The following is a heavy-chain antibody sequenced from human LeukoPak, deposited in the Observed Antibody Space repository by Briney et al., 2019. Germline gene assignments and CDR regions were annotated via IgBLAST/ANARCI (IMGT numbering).Heavy chain of an antibody. CDR2: ISVSATNP. Sequence: SGGSLRLSCAASGFTFSSFDMTWVRQAPGKGLEWVSTISVSATNPYYADSVKGRFTISRDNSKNTLYLQMNSLRADDTAVYYCATITSMRVVLISWGQGTLVTVST. D-gene: IGHD3-22*01. J-gene: IGHJ1*01. CDR3: ATITSMRVVLIS. V-gene: IGHV3-23*01. CDR1: GFTFSSFD.